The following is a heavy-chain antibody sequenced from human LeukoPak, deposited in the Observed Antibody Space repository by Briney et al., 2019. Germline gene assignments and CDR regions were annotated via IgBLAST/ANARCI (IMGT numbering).Heavy chain of an antibody. CDR3: ARSAGTWFDP. J-gene: IGHJ5*02. Sequence: PGGSLRLSCAASGFTFSSYGMNWVRQAPGKGLEWVSYISSSGSTIYYADSVKGRFTLSRDNAKNSLYLQMNSLRVEDTAVYYCARSAGTWFDPWGQGTLVTVSS. V-gene: IGHV3-48*03. CDR2: ISSSGSTI. D-gene: IGHD1-1*01. CDR1: GFTFSSYG.